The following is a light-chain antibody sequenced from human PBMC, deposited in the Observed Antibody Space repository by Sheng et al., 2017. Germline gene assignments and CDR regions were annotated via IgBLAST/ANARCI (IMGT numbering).Light chain of an antibody. V-gene: IGLV3-1*01. CDR1: KLGDKY. CDR2: QDN. J-gene: IGLJ2*01. CDR3: QAWDSSTGV. Sequence: SYELTQPPSVSVSPGQTASITCSGDKLGDKYACWYQQKPGQSPVLVIYQDNKRPSGIPERFSGSTLGTQPTLTISGTQAMDEADYYCQAWDSSTGVFGGGTKLTVL.